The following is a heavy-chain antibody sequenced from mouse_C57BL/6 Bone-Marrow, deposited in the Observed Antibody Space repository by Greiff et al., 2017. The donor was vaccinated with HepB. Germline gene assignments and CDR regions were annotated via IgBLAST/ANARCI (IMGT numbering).Heavy chain of an antibody. Sequence: QVQLQQSGAELARPGASVKLSCKASGYTFTSYGISWVKQRTGQGLEWIGEIYPRSGNTYYNEKFKGKATLTADKSSSTAYMELRSLTSEDSAVYFCARVDGYYEDWYFDVWGTGTTVTVSS. CDR2: IYPRSGNT. J-gene: IGHJ1*03. CDR1: GYTFTSYG. CDR3: ARVDGYYEDWYFDV. D-gene: IGHD2-3*01. V-gene: IGHV1-81*01.